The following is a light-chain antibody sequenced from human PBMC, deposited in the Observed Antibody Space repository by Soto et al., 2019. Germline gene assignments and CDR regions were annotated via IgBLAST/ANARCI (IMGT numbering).Light chain of an antibody. CDR1: QSINNYF. V-gene: IGKV3-20*01. CDR3: QQYTNEPRT. Sequence: EIVLTQSPGTLSLSPGETSTLSCRSSQSINNYFLAWHHQRPGQAPRLLIFRASQRASGIPDRFRGSGSGTDFTLTITRLEPEDFAVYYCQQYTNEPRTFGQGTKVEIK. J-gene: IGKJ1*01. CDR2: RAS.